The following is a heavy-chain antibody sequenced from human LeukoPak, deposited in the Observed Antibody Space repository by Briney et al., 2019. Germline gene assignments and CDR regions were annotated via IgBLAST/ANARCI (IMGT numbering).Heavy chain of an antibody. Sequence: PGGSLRLSCAASGFPFRSYGMHWVRQAPGKGLEWVAVISDDGRNKYYADSVKGRFTISRDDSKNTLYLQMNSLRAEDTAMYFCAKDRSRTWSFDYWGQGTLVTVSS. V-gene: IGHV3-30*18. CDR1: GFPFRSYG. J-gene: IGHJ4*02. D-gene: IGHD6-13*01. CDR3: AKDRSRTWSFDY. CDR2: ISDDGRNK.